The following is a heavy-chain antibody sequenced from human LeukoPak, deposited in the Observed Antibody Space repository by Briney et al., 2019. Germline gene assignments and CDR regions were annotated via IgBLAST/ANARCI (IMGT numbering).Heavy chain of an antibody. CDR3: ATGKIPLRYFDWLPHDY. CDR1: GYTFTSYG. J-gene: IGHJ4*02. CDR2: ISAYNGNT. D-gene: IGHD3-9*01. Sequence: ASVKVSCKASGYTFTSYGISWVRQAPGQGLEWMGWISAYNGNTNYAQKLQGRVTITTDTSTSTAYMELRSLRSDDTAVYYCATGKIPLRYFDWLPHDYWGQGTLVTVSS. V-gene: IGHV1-18*04.